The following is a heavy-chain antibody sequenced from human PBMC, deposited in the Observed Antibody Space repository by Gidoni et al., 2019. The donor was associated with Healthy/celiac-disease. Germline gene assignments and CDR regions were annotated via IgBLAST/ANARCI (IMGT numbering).Heavy chain of an antibody. CDR3: ASVRKYGDYDY. D-gene: IGHD4-17*01. CDR2: IYYSGST. J-gene: IGHJ4*02. CDR1: GVSISSYY. V-gene: IGHV4-59*01. Sequence: QVQLQESCPGLVKPSEILSLTCTVHGVSISSYYWSWIRQPPWKGLEWIGYIYYSGSTNYNPSLKSRVTISVDTSKNQFSLKLSSVTAADTAVYYCASVRKYGDYDYWGQGTLVTVSS.